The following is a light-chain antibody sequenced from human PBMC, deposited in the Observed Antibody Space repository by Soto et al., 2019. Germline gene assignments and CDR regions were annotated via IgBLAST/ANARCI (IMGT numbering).Light chain of an antibody. V-gene: IGKV1-6*01. J-gene: IGKJ1*01. CDR1: QTFNNY. Sequence: IQMPQSPSSLSGSVGDTVSITWGAGQTFNNYLNWYQHKPGKVPKPLIYAASNLYTGVPSRLSGSRSGTESTLTISSMQTEDFASYYCLQDYGDPWTFGHGTKVDI. CDR2: AAS. CDR3: LQDYGDPWT.